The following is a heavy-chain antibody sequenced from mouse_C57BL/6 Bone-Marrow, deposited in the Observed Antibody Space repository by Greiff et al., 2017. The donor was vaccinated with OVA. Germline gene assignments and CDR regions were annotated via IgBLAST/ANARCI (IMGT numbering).Heavy chain of an antibody. D-gene: IGHD1-1*01. CDR2: LDPPNVNT. V-gene: IGHV14-3*01. Sequence: VQLRQSVAELVRPGASVKLSCTASGSNFKNTYMHWVKQRPAQGLGGFGRLDPPNVNTKYAPKFQGKATMTADTSSNTAYLQLSSLASEDTAVYCCARGNVGSSFYAMDYWGQGTSVTVSS. J-gene: IGHJ4*01. CDR3: ARGNVGSSFYAMDY. CDR1: GSNFKNTY.